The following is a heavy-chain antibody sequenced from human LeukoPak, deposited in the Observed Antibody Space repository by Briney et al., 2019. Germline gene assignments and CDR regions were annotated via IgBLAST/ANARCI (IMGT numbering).Heavy chain of an antibody. Sequence: GASVTVSCKASGYTFTGYYMHWVRQAPGQGLEWMGWINPNSGGTNYAQKFQGRVTMTRDTSISTAYMELSSLRSEDTAVYYCARDPDDCSSTSCSPWGQGTLVTVSS. D-gene: IGHD2-2*01. J-gene: IGHJ5*02. CDR2: INPNSGGT. CDR1: GYTFTGYY. CDR3: ARDPDDCSSTSCSP. V-gene: IGHV1-2*02.